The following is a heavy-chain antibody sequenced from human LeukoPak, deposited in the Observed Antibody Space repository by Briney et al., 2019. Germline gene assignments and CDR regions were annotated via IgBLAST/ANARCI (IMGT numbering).Heavy chain of an antibody. CDR1: GFTFSGYW. V-gene: IGHV3-7*01. Sequence: GGPLRLSCAASGFTFSGYWMSWVRQAPGKGLEWVANIKQDGSEKYYVDSVKGRFTISRDNAKNSLYLQMNSLRAEDTAVYYCAREGGDCYSCFDYWGQGTLVTVSS. CDR3: AREGGDCYSCFDY. D-gene: IGHD2-21*02. CDR2: IKQDGSEK. J-gene: IGHJ4*02.